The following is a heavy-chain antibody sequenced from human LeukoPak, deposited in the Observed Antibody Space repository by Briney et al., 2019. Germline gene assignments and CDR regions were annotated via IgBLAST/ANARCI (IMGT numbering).Heavy chain of an antibody. CDR2: IYYSGST. V-gene: IGHV4-59*08. CDR3: ARQLWCDY. J-gene: IGHJ4*02. D-gene: IGHD4/OR15-4a*01. Sequence: SETLSLTCTVSGGSISSYYWSWIRQPPGKGLEWIGYIYYSGSTNYNPSLKSRVTISVDTSKNQFSLKPSSVTAADTAVYYCARQLWCDYWGQGTLVTVSS. CDR1: GGSISSYY.